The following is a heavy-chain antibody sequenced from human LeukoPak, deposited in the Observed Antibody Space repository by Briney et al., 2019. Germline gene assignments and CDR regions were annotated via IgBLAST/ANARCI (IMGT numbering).Heavy chain of an antibody. CDR1: GGTFSSYA. CDR2: IIPIFGTA. CDR3: ALIVVVPAAPRPLDY. Sequence: ASVKVSCKASGGTFSSYAISWVRQAPGQGLEWMEGIIPIFGTANYAQKFQGRVTITADESTSTAYMELSSLRSEDTAVYYCALIVVVPAAPRPLDYWGQGTLVTVSS. J-gene: IGHJ4*02. D-gene: IGHD2-2*01. V-gene: IGHV1-69*13.